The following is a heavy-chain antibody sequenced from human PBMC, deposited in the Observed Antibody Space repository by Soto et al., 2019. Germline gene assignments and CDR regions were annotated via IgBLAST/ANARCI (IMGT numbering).Heavy chain of an antibody. CDR3: ARSHYTYGLLIDY. V-gene: IGHV4-39*01. J-gene: IGHJ4*02. CDR2: VYSTGST. Sequence: SETLSLTCSVSGDSITTNGYYWGWIRQPPGRGLQWIGNVYSTGSTFSHPSLTSRVFISVDTSKNKFSLRLTSVTAADTAVYYCARSHYTYGLLIDYWGPGIMVTVSS. D-gene: IGHD2-8*01. CDR1: GDSITTNGYY.